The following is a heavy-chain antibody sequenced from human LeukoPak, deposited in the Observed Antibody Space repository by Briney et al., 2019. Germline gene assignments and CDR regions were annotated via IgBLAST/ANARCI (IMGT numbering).Heavy chain of an antibody. CDR2: IYYSGST. CDR1: GGSISSYY. CDR3: ARRVAAAGGWFDP. V-gene: IGHV4-59*08. Sequence: SETLSLTCTVSGGSISSYYWSWIRQPPGKGLEWIGYIYYSGSTNYNPSLKSRVTISVDTSENQFSLKLSSVTAADTAVYYCARRVAAAGGWFDPWGQGTLVTVSS. D-gene: IGHD6-13*01. J-gene: IGHJ5*02.